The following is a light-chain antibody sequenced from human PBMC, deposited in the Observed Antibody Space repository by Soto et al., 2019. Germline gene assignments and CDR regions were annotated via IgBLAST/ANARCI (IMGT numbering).Light chain of an antibody. J-gene: IGLJ1*01. CDR1: SSNIGSNT. CDR2: YNN. V-gene: IGLV1-44*01. Sequence: QSVLTQPPSGSGTPGQRVTISCSGSSSNIGSNTVNWFQQLPGTAPKLLIYYNNQRPSGVPDRFSGSKSGTSASLAISGLQSEDEADYYCSSWDDRLNGYVFGTGTKLTVL. CDR3: SSWDDRLNGYV.